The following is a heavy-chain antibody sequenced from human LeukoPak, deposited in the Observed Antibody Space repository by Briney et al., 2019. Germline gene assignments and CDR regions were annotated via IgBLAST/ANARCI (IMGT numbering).Heavy chain of an antibody. CDR2: IGTAGDT. J-gene: IGHJ4*02. CDR1: GFTFSSYA. V-gene: IGHV3-13*01. D-gene: IGHD4-11*01. Sequence: GGSLRLSCAASGFTFSSYAMHWVRQAPGKGLEWVSAIGTAGDTYYPGSVKGRFTISRENAKNSLYLQMNSLRAEDTAVYYCARADSNYGGLGYWGQGTLVTVSS. CDR3: ARADSNYGGLGY.